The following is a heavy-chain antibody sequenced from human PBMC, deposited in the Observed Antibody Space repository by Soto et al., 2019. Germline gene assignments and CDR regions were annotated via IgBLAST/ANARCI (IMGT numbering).Heavy chain of an antibody. Sequence: ASVKVSCKASGYTFTSYYMHWVRQAPGQGLEWMGIINPSGGSTSYAQKFQGRVTMTRDTSTSTVYMELSSLRSEDTAVYYSAGVRGIAGSYYYYGIAVWGQGTTVTVSS. CDR2: INPSGGST. CDR3: AGVRGIAGSYYYYGIAV. D-gene: IGHD6-13*01. J-gene: IGHJ6*02. V-gene: IGHV1-46*01. CDR1: GYTFTSYY.